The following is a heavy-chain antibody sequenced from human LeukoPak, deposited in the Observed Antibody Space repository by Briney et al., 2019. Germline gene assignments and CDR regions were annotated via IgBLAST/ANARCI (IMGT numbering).Heavy chain of an antibody. CDR3: AKDLDYGSGSFDY. CDR2: IYENGGTT. J-gene: IGHJ4*02. CDR1: GFTFRSHA. D-gene: IGHD3-10*01. V-gene: IGHV3-23*01. Sequence: GGSLRLSCVGSGFTFRSHAMSWVRQAPEKGLEFVSGIYENGGTTYYADSVKGRFSISRDNSKNTLYLQMDSLRGEDTAVYYCAKDLDYGSGSFDYWGQGTLVTVSS.